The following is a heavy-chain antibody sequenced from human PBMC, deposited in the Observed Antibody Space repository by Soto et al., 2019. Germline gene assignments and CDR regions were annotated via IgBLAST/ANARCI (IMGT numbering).Heavy chain of an antibody. Sequence: GESLKISCKASGYRFTNYWIGWVRQRPGKGLEWMGFIYPADSDTRYSPSSQGQVTFSVDTSTATAFLQWSSLKASDTAMYFCATGILGFYFDSWGQGTQVTVSS. CDR3: ATGILGFYFDS. CDR1: GYRFTNYW. CDR2: IYPADSDT. V-gene: IGHV5-51*01. J-gene: IGHJ4*02.